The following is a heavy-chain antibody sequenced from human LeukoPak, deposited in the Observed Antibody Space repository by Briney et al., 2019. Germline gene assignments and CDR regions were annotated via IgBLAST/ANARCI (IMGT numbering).Heavy chain of an antibody. CDR2: INSDGSST. CDR3: ASLFLCYGCSSSSDSFNI. CDR1: GFTFSSYW. D-gene: IGHD6-6*01. J-gene: IGHJ3*02. V-gene: IGHV3-74*01. Sequence: GGSLRLSCAASGFTFSSYWMHWVRQAPGKGLVWVSRINSDGSSTSSADSVKGRFTISRDNAKNTLYLQKNSLRAEDTAVYYCASLFLCYGCSSSSDSFNIWGQGTMVTVSS.